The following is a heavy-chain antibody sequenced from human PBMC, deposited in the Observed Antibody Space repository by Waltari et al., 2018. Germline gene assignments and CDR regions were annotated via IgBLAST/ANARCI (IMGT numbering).Heavy chain of an antibody. J-gene: IGHJ5*02. D-gene: IGHD1-7*01. CDR1: GYSISSGYY. V-gene: IGHV4-38-2*01. Sequence: QVQLQESGPGLVKPSETLSLTCAVSGYSISSGYYWGWIRQPPGKGLEWIGSIYHSGSTYYNPSLKSRFTISLDTSKNQFSLKLSSVTAADTAVYYCARCRYGLNSGNWFDPWGQGTLVTVSS. CDR3: ARCRYGLNSGNWFDP. CDR2: IYHSGST.